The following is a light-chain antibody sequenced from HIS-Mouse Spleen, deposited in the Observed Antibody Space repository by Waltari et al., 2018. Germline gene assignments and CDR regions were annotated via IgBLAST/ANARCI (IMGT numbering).Light chain of an antibody. CDR3: QVWDSSSDHVV. CDR1: NIGSKS. Sequence: SYVLTQPPSVSVPPGTPARITCGGHNIGSKSVPWYQQKPGQAPGLVVYDDSDRPSGIPERFSGSNSGNTATLTISRVEAGDEADYYCQVWDSSSDHVVFGGGTKLTVL. J-gene: IGLJ2*01. CDR2: DDS. V-gene: IGLV3-21*03.